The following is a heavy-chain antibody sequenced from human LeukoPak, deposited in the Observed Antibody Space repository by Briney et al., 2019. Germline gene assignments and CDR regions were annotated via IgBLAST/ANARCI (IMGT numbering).Heavy chain of an antibody. CDR3: AKDRRAQRANGAGWYFDL. J-gene: IGHJ2*01. Sequence: GGSLRLSCAASGFTFSSYAMSWVRQAPGKGLEWVSAISGSGGSTYYADSVKGRFTISRDNSKNTLYLQMNSLRAEDTAVYYCAKDRRAQRANGAGWYFDLWGRGTLVTVSS. V-gene: IGHV3-23*01. D-gene: IGHD1-14*01. CDR1: GFTFSSYA. CDR2: ISGSGGST.